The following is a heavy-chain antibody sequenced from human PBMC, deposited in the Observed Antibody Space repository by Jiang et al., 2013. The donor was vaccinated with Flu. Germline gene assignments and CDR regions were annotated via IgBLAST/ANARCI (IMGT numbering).Heavy chain of an antibody. Sequence: SQTLSLTCAISGDSVSGNTVTWNWVRQSPSRGLQWLGRTYYRSKWYNEYAESVKSRVTINSDTSKNQFSLQLNSVTPDDTAVYYCARGIKTSYGYPFDHWDQGILVTVSS. J-gene: IGHJ4*02. CDR3: ARGIKTSYGYPFDH. V-gene: IGHV6-1*01. CDR1: GDSVSGNTVT. CDR2: TYYRSKWYN. D-gene: IGHD5-18*01.